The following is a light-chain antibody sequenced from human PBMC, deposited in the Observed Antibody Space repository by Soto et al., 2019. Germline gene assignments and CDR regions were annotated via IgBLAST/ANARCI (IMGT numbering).Light chain of an antibody. CDR3: QQSYNTPLT. CDR2: AAS. Sequence: DIRMTQSPSSLSASVGDRVTITCRASQSISTYLNWYQQRPGKAPKLLIYAASSLQSGVPSRFSGSASGTDFTLAISSLQPEDFATYYCQQSYNTPLTFGGGTKVEIK. CDR1: QSISTY. J-gene: IGKJ4*01. V-gene: IGKV1-39*01.